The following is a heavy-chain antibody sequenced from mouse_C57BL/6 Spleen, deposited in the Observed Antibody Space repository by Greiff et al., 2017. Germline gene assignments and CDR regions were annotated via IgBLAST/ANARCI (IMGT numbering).Heavy chain of an antibody. Sequence: EVQLVESGGGLVQPGGSLSLSCAASGFTFTGYYMRWVRQRPGKALEWLGFIRNTANGYTSEYSSSVKGRFTISRDNSQSILYLQMNALRAEDSSADYCARSYYAMDDWGQGTSVTVSS. J-gene: IGHJ4*01. CDR1: GFTFTGYY. CDR2: IRNTANGYTS. CDR3: ARSYYAMDD. V-gene: IGHV7-3*01.